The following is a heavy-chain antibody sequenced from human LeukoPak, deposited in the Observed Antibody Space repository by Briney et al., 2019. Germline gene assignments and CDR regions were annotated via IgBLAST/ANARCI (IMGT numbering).Heavy chain of an antibody. D-gene: IGHD4-23*01. J-gene: IGHJ4*02. Sequence: GGSLRLSRAPAGSTFSSYAMGWVRQPPGKGRGWVSSISVGGDRTYYPDSVKGRFTISRDNSKHMLYLQMNTLRADDTAIYYCAKDRDYGGNSRGIDYFDYWGQGTLVTVSS. V-gene: IGHV3-23*01. CDR1: GSTFSSYA. CDR2: ISVGGDRT. CDR3: AKDRDYGGNSRGIDYFDY.